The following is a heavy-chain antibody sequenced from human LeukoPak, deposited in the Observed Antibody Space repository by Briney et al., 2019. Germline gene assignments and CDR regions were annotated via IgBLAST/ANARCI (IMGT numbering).Heavy chain of an antibody. CDR1: GYTFTSYG. D-gene: IGHD3-22*01. Sequence: ASVKVSCKASGYTFTSYGISWVRQAPGQGLEWMGWISGYNGNTNYAQKLQGRVTMSTDTSTRTAYMELRSLRSDDTAVYHCAREGDNSGYFQNWFDPWGQGTLVTVSS. J-gene: IGHJ5*02. V-gene: IGHV1-18*01. CDR2: ISGYNGNT. CDR3: AREGDNSGYFQNWFDP.